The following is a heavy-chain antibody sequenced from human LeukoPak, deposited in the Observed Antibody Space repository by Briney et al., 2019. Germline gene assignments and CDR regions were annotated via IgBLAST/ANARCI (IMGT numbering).Heavy chain of an antibody. D-gene: IGHD6-13*01. V-gene: IGHV3-23*01. CDR2: ISGSGGST. CDR3: ARDRTGSWYGNAFDI. CDR1: GFTFSSYA. J-gene: IGHJ3*02. Sequence: GGSLRLSCAASGFTFSSYAMSWVRQAPGKGLEWVSAISGSGGSTYYADSVKGRFTISRDNAKNSLYLQMNSLRAEDTAVYYCARDRTGSWYGNAFDIWGQGTMVTVSS.